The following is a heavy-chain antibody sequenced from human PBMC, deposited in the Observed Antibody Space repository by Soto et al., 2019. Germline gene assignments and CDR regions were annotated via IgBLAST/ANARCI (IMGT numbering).Heavy chain of an antibody. CDR1: GDSVSSNSAA. D-gene: IGHD1-20*01. V-gene: IGHV6-1*01. Sequence: PSQTLSLTCAISGDSVSSNSAAWNWIRQSPSRGLEWLGRTYYRSKWYNDYAVSVKGRITINPDTSKNQFSLQLNSVTPEDTAVYYCAREEITGTPVLADAFDIWGQGTMVTVSS. CDR3: AREEITGTPVLADAFDI. CDR2: TYYRSKWYN. J-gene: IGHJ3*02.